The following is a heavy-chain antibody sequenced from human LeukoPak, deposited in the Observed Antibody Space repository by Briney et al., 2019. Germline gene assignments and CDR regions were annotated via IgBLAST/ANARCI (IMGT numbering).Heavy chain of an antibody. D-gene: IGHD1-26*01. J-gene: IGHJ6*03. CDR1: GFTFSSYN. CDR3: ARDPYSGSYGNYYYYFMDV. CDR2: ITSGSSYI. V-gene: IGHV3-21*01. Sequence: GSLRLSCAASGFTFSSYNMNWVRQAPGKGLEWVSSITSGSSYIYYADSVKGRFTISRDNAKNSLYLQMNSLRAEDTAVYYCARDPYSGSYGNYYYYFMDVWGKGTAVTVSS.